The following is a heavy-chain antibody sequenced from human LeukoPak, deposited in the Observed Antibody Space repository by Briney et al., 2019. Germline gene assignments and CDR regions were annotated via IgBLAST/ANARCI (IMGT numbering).Heavy chain of an antibody. J-gene: IGHJ4*02. CDR1: GGSISSYY. D-gene: IGHD3-9*01. V-gene: IGHV4-4*07. CDR3: ARELTYYDILTGYYRKNYFDY. Sequence: SETLSLTCTVSGGSISSYYWSWIRQPAGKGLEWIGRIYTSGSTNYNPSLKSRVTMSVDTSKNQFSLKLSSVTAADTAVYYCARELTYYDILTGYYRKNYFDYWGQGTLVTVSS. CDR2: IYTSGST.